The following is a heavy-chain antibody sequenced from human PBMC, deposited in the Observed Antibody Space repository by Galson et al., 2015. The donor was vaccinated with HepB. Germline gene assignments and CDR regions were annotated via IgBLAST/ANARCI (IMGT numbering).Heavy chain of an antibody. CDR3: ARDSRLELRLNNYFSYGMDV. Sequence: SCKASGYSFSNYGLSWIRQAPGPGLEWMGWFSGYDGSTNYAQKFQGRVTMTADASTGTAYLELRNLRSEDTAVYYCARDSRLELRLNNYFSYGMDVWGQGSAVTVSS. CDR2: FSGYDGST. CDR1: GYSFSNYG. V-gene: IGHV1-18*01. J-gene: IGHJ6*02. D-gene: IGHD3-10*01.